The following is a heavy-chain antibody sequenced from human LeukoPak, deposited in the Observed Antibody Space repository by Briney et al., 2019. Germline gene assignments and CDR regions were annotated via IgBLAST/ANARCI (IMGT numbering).Heavy chain of an antibody. J-gene: IGHJ6*02. CDR3: ARGHDYGEVYYGMDV. D-gene: IGHD4-17*01. Sequence: GSSMKVSCKASGGTFSSYAISWVRQAPGQGLEWMGGIIPIFGTANYAQKFQGRVTITADESTSTAYMELSSLRSEDTAVYYCARGHDYGEVYYGMDVWGQGTTVTVSS. CDR2: IIPIFGTA. V-gene: IGHV1-69*01. CDR1: GGTFSSYA.